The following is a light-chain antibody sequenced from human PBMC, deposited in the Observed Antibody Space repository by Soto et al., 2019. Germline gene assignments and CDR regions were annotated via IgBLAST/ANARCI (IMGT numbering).Light chain of an antibody. J-gene: IGKJ3*01. Sequence: EIVLTQSPGTLSLSPGERATLSCRASQSVNRNYLAWYQQKPGQAPRLLIYHTSSRATGIPDRFSGTGSGIDFTLTISRLEPEDCAVYYCQQYGRSPPTFGPGTKVDIK. CDR1: QSVNRNY. CDR2: HTS. V-gene: IGKV3-20*01. CDR3: QQYGRSPPT.